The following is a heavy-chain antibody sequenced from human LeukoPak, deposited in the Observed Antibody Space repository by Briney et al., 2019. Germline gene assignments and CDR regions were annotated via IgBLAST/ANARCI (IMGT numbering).Heavy chain of an antibody. CDR2: IWYDGSNK. Sequence: GGSLRLSCAASGFTFSTYGMHWVRQAPGKGLEWVAVIWYDGSNKYYADSVKGRFTISRDKSRNTLYLRMSSLRAEDTAVYYCAKAPSGTPYQFDYWSQGTLVTVSS. CDR1: GFTFSTYG. D-gene: IGHD3-10*01. CDR3: AKAPSGTPYQFDY. J-gene: IGHJ4*02. V-gene: IGHV3-33*03.